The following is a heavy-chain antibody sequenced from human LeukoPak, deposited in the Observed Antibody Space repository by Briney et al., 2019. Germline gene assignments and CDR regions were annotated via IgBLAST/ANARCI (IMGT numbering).Heavy chain of an antibody. CDR1: GFTFITFG. V-gene: IGHV3-7*01. CDR2: IKQDGSEK. Sequence: TARSLRLSCVASGFTFITFGMSWVRQAPGKGLEWVANIKQDGSEKYYVDSVKGRFAISRDNAKNSLFLLLSSLRAEDTAVYYCARGPRYFDLWGRGTLVTVSS. CDR3: ARGPRYFDL. J-gene: IGHJ2*01.